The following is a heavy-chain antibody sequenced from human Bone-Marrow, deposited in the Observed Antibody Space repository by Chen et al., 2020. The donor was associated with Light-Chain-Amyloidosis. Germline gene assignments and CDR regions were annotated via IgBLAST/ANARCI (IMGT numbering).Heavy chain of an antibody. Sequence: QVQLVQSGAEVKKPGAPVRVSCKTSGTTLNGFFIHWMRQAPGQGFEWLGWINPNSGDTNYAQNFQGRVTMTRDMSINTAYMELTSLRSDDXXXXXXXXVGPIALMLYTDADYYYGMDVWGQGTTVTVSS. V-gene: IGHV1-2*02. CDR2: INPNSGDT. D-gene: IGHD2-8*01. CDR1: GTTLNGFF. CDR3: XXVGPIALMLYTDADYYYGMDV. J-gene: IGHJ6*02.